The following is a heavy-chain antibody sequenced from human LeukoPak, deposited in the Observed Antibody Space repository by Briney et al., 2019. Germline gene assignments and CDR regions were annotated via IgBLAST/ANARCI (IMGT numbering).Heavy chain of an antibody. Sequence: SETLSLTCTVSGDSIRSYYWSWIRQPPGKGLEWIGHIDDSGSANRHPSLRSRVTISVDTSKNQFCLKLSSVTAADTAVYFCVRDRAYGSGKNWFDPWGQGTQVTVSS. V-gene: IGHV4-59*01. J-gene: IGHJ5*02. CDR2: IDDSGSA. CDR1: GDSIRSYY. CDR3: VRDRAYGSGKNWFDP. D-gene: IGHD3-10*01.